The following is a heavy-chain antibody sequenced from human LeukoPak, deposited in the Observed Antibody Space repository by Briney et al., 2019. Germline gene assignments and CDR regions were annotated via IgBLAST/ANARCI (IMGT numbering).Heavy chain of an antibody. CDR2: IWYGGSNK. V-gene: IGHV3-33*01. Sequence: GGSLRLSCAASGFTFSSYGMHWVRQAPGKGLEWVAVIWYGGSNKYYADSVKGRFTISRDNSKNTLYLQMNSLRAEDTAVYYCAREVLARDTYYFDYWGQGTLVTVSS. J-gene: IGHJ4*02. D-gene: IGHD6-6*01. CDR3: AREVLARDTYYFDY. CDR1: GFTFSSYG.